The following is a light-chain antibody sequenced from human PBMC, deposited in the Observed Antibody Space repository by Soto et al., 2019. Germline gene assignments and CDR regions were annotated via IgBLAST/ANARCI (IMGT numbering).Light chain of an antibody. Sequence: EIVLTQSPATLSLSPGERATLSCRASQSVSSSYLAWYQQKPGQPPRLLIYGASTRATGIPARFSGSGSGTEFTLTINSLQSEDFAVYYCQQDNNWPPLTFGGGTKVDI. V-gene: IGKV3-15*01. CDR2: GAS. CDR3: QQDNNWPPLT. CDR1: QSVSSSY. J-gene: IGKJ4*01.